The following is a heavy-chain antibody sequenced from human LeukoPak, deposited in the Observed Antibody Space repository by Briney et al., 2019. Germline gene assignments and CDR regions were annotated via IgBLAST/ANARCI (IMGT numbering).Heavy chain of an antibody. D-gene: IGHD3-3*01. CDR3: ARDRLVWSGYLYYFDY. J-gene: IGHJ4*02. Sequence: ASVKVSCKASGYTFTSYYTDWVRQAPGQGLEWMGIINPSGGSTSYAQKFQGRVTMTRDTSTSTVYMELSSLRSEDTAVYYCARDRLVWSGYLYYFDYWGQGTLVTVSS. CDR1: GYTFTSYY. CDR2: INPSGGST. V-gene: IGHV1-46*01.